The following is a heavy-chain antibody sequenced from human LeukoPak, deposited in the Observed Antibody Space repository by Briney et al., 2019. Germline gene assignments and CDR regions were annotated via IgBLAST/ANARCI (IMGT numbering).Heavy chain of an antibody. CDR2: IWPSDSDT. Sequence: GESLKISCKGSGYSFTSYWIGWVRQMPGKGLEWMGIIWPSDSDTRYSPSFQGQVTISADKSISTAYLQWSSLKASDTAIYFCARRISGYYIDYWGQGTLVSVSP. J-gene: IGHJ4*02. CDR3: ARRISGYYIDY. V-gene: IGHV5-51*01. CDR1: GYSFTSYW. D-gene: IGHD1-26*01.